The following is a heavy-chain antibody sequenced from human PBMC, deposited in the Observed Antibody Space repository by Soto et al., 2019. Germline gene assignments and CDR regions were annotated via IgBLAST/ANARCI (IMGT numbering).Heavy chain of an antibody. CDR2: IGKNGRDI. J-gene: IGHJ4*02. D-gene: IGHD2-15*01. V-gene: IGHV3-48*03. Sequence: GGSLRLSCEVSGFIFSEYEFNWVRQAPGKGLEWVSYIGKNGRDIYDADSAKGRFTISRDNSKNTLYLQMNSLRAEDTAVYYCARPPVIDIVVPPDYWGQGTLVTVSS. CDR3: ARPPVIDIVVPPDY. CDR1: GFIFSEYE.